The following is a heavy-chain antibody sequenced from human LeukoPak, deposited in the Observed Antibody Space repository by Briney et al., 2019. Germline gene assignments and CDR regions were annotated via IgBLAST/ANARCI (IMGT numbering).Heavy chain of an antibody. CDR2: ISYDGSNK. Sequence: TGVSLRLSCAASGFTFSSYAMHWVRQAPGKGLEWVAVISYDGSNKYYADSVKGRFTISRDNSKNTLYLQMNSLRAEDTAVYYCARDGSGYSYGYADYWGQGTLVTVSS. CDR1: GFTFSSYA. V-gene: IGHV3-30*04. J-gene: IGHJ4*02. CDR3: ARDGSGYSYGYADY. D-gene: IGHD5-18*01.